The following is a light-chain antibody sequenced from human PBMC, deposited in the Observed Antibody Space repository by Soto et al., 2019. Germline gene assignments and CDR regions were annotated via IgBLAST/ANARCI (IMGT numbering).Light chain of an antibody. V-gene: IGKV1-5*03. CDR3: QQYNSYPS. Sequence: DIQMTQSPSTLSASVGDRVTITCRASQSIGSRLAWFQQKPGKAPKVLIYKASSFESGVPSRFSGSGSGTEFTLTISSQQPDDFATYYCQQYNSYPSFGQGTKVEIK. CDR2: KAS. J-gene: IGKJ1*01. CDR1: QSIGSR.